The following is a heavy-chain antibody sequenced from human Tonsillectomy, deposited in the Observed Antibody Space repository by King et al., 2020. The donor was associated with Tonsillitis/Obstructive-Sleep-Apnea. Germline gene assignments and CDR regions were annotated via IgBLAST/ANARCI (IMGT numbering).Heavy chain of an antibody. CDR3: TTQKHDNSGSSHYYYGMDV. D-gene: IGHD1-26*01. V-gene: IGHV3-15*07. J-gene: IGHJ6*02. CDR1: GFTFSNAW. CDR2: IKSKTDGGTT. Sequence: VQLVESGGGLVKPGGSLRLSCAASGFTFSNAWMNWVRQAPGKGLEWVGRIKSKTDGGTTDYAAPVKGRFTISRDDSKNTLYLQMNSLKTEDTAVYYCTTQKHDNSGSSHYYYGMDVWGQGTTVTVSS.